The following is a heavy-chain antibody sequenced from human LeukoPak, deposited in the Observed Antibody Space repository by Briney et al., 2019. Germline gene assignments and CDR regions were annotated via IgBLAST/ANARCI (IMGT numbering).Heavy chain of an antibody. CDR3: ATDLYYDSSGIFDL. V-gene: IGHV1-24*01. Sequence: ASVKVSCKVSGYTLTVLSMHWVRQAPGKGLEWMGGFDPEDGETIYAQKFQGRVTMTEDTSTDTAYMELSSLRSEDTAVYYCATDLYYDSSGIFDLWGRGTLVTVSS. CDR2: FDPEDGET. CDR1: GYTLTVLS. J-gene: IGHJ2*01. D-gene: IGHD3-22*01.